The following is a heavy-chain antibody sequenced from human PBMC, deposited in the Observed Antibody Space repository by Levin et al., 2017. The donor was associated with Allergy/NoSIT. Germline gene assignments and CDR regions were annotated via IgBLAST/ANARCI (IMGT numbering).Heavy chain of an antibody. V-gene: IGHV1-2*02. J-gene: IGHJ4*02. CDR2: LNPNSGDT. Sequence: PGGSLRLSCKASGYTFTGYHIHWLRQAPGQGLEWMGWLNPNSGDTMYAQKFQGRVTMTRDTSSNTAYMEMSRLTSDDTAVYYCARNWEGVDYWGQGTLVTVSS. CDR3: ARNWEGVDY. D-gene: IGHD7-27*01. CDR1: GYTFTGYH.